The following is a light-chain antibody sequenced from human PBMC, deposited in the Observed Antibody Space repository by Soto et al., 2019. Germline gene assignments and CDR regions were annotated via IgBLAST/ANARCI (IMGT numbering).Light chain of an antibody. Sequence: QSALTQPASVSGSPGQSITISCTGARSDVGDYNYVCWYQHRPGKAPKLLIYEVNNRPSGVSDRFSGSKSGNVASLTISWLQAEDEADYYCSSYTSSSTDVFGTGTKGTVL. V-gene: IGLV2-14*01. CDR1: RSDVGDYNY. J-gene: IGLJ1*01. CDR2: EVN. CDR3: SSYTSSSTDV.